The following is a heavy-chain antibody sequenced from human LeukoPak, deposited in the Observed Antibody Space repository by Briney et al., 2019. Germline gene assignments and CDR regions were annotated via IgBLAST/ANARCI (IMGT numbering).Heavy chain of an antibody. Sequence: GGSLRLSCAASGFTFSNAWMSWVRQAPGKGLEWVGRIKSKTDGGTTDYAAPVKGRFTISRDDSKKTLYLQMNSLKTEDTAVYYCTTDYYYEADAFDIWGQGTMVTVSS. V-gene: IGHV3-15*01. CDR2: IKSKTDGGTT. J-gene: IGHJ3*02. CDR3: TTDYYYEADAFDI. CDR1: GFTFSNAW. D-gene: IGHD3-22*01.